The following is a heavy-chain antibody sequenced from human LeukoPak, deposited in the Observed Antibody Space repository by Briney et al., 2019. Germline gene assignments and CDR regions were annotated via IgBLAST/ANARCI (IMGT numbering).Heavy chain of an antibody. J-gene: IGHJ4*02. Sequence: GGSLRLSCAASGFTFSSYAMSWVRQAPGKGLEWVSAISGSGGSTYYADSVKGRFTISRDNSKNTLYLQMNSLRAEDTAVYYCAKTRLHCSSTSCPIDYWGQGTLVTVSS. D-gene: IGHD2-2*01. CDR2: ISGSGGST. CDR3: AKTRLHCSSTSCPIDY. V-gene: IGHV3-23*01. CDR1: GFTFSSYA.